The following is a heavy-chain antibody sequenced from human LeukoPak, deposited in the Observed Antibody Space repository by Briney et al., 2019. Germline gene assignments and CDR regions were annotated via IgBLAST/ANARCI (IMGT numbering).Heavy chain of an antibody. CDR1: GYTFTSYY. J-gene: IGHJ3*02. CDR3: AAERATVTTSPNAFDI. Sequence: SVKVSCKASGYTFTSYYMHWVRQAPGQGLEWMGIINPSGGSTSYAQKFQGRVTMTRDTSTSTVYMELSSLRSEDTAVYYCAAERATVTTSPNAFDIWGQGTMVTVSS. CDR2: INPSGGST. V-gene: IGHV1-46*01. D-gene: IGHD4-17*01.